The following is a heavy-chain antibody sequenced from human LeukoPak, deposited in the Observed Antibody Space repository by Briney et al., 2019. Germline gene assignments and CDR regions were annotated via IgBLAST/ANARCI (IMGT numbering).Heavy chain of an antibody. J-gene: IGHJ3*02. CDR3: ARGRGSGSSAPGGAFDI. CDR1: GGSISSYY. CDR2: IYTSGST. V-gene: IGHV4-4*07. D-gene: IGHD6-13*01. Sequence: SETLSLTCTVSGGSISSYYWSWIRQPAGKGLEWIGRIYTSGSTNYNPSLKSRVTMSVDTSKNQFSLKLSSVTAADTAVYYCARGRGSGSSAPGGAFDIWGQGTMVTVSS.